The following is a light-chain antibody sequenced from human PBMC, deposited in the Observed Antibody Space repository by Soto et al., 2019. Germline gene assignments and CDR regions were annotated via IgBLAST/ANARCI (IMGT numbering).Light chain of an antibody. CDR3: NSFTSSSTWV. V-gene: IGLV2-14*01. J-gene: IGLJ3*02. CDR2: EVN. CDR1: SSDIGTYKY. Sequence: QSALTQPASVSGSPGQSITISCTGTSSDIGTYKYVSWYQQHPGKAPKLMIFEVNNWPSGVSNRFSGTKSGNTASLTISGLQADDEADYYCNSFTSSSTWVFGGGTKLTVL.